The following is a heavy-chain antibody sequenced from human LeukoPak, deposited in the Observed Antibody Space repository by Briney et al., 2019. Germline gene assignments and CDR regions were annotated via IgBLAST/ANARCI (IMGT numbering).Heavy chain of an antibody. D-gene: IGHD6-13*01. J-gene: IGHJ4*02. CDR2: IYYSGST. CDR3: IGHSSSWTGR. CDR1: SGSISSSSYY. Sequence: SETLSLTCTVSSGSISSSSYYWGWIRQPPGKGLEWIGSIYYSGSTYYNPSLKSRVTISVDTSKNQFSLKLSSVTAADTAVYYCIGHSSSWTGRWGQGTLVTVSS. V-gene: IGHV4-39*01.